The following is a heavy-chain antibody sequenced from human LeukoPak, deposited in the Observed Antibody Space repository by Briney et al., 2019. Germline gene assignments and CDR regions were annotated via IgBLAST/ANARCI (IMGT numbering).Heavy chain of an antibody. CDR2: IKQDGSEK. CDR1: GFTFSSYW. Sequence: GGSLRLSCAASGFTFSSYWMSCVRQAPGKGLEWVANIKQDGSEKYYVDSVKGRFTISRDNAKNSLYLQMNSLRAEDTAVYYCARDQWWELLHYYYYYYMDVWGKGTTVTVSS. V-gene: IGHV3-7*01. D-gene: IGHD1-26*01. CDR3: ARDQWWELLHYYYYYYMDV. J-gene: IGHJ6*03.